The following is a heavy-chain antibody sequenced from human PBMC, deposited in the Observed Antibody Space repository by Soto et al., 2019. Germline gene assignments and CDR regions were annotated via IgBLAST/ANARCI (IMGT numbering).Heavy chain of an antibody. CDR2: ISYDGSNK. V-gene: IGHV3-30-3*01. CDR3: ARDLRGSSPDFYYYYYGMDV. Sequence: GGSLRLSCAASGFTFSSYAMHWVRQAPGKGLEWVAVISYDGSNKYYADSVKGRFTISRDNSKNTLYLQMNSLRAEDTAVYYCARDLRGSSPDFYYYYYGMDVWGQGTTVTVSS. J-gene: IGHJ6*02. D-gene: IGHD6-6*01. CDR1: GFTFSSYA.